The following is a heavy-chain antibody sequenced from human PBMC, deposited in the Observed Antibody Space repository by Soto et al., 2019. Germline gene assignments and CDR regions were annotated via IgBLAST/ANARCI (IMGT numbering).Heavy chain of an antibody. CDR3: AREENYGDYLNWFDP. CDR1: GGSISSYY. D-gene: IGHD4-17*01. CDR2: IYYSGST. J-gene: IGHJ5*02. V-gene: IGHV4-59*12. Sequence: TLSLTCTVSGGSISSYYWSWIRQPPGKGLEWIGYIYYSGSTNYNPSLKSRVTISVDTSKNQFSLKLSSVTAADTAVYYCAREENYGDYLNWFDPWGQGTLVTVSS.